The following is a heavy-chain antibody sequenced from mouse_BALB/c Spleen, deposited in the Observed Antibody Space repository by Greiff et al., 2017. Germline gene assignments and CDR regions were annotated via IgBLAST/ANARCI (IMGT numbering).Heavy chain of an antibody. Sequence: EVHLVESGGGLVKPGGSLKLSCAASGFAFSSYDMSWVRQTPEKRLEWVAYISSGGGSTYYPDTVKGRFTISRDNAKNTLYLQMSSLKSEDTAMYYCARHDYGSWYFDGWGAGTTVTVSS. CDR3: ARHDYGSWYFDG. CDR1: GFAFSSYD. D-gene: IGHD1-1*01. V-gene: IGHV5-12-1*01. J-gene: IGHJ1*01. CDR2: ISSGGGST.